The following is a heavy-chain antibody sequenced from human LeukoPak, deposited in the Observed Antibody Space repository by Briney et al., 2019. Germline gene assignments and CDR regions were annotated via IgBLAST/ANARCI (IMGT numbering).Heavy chain of an antibody. J-gene: IGHJ4*02. D-gene: IGHD6-13*01. CDR1: GFTFSRSA. V-gene: IGHV3-23*01. CDR3: VKGRISEDGLDF. CDR2: ISSSGNT. Sequence: GGSLRFSCAASGFTFSRSAMTWVRQTPGKGLDWVSSISSSGNTYYADSVKGRFTISRDNSKNMLYLQMNSLRAEDTAVYYCVKGRISEDGLDFWGQGTLVTVSS.